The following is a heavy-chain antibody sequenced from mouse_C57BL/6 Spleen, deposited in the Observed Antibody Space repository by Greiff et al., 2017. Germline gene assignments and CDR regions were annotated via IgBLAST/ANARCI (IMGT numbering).Heavy chain of an antibody. CDR3: ARLGTTVVARWYFDV. CDR2: IYPGDGDT. V-gene: IGHV1-82*01. D-gene: IGHD1-1*01. Sequence: VKLQESGPELVKPGASVKISCKASGYAFSSSWMNWVKQRPGKGLEWIGRIYPGDGDTNYNGKFKGKATLTADKSCSTAYMQLGSLTSEDSAVYFCARLGTTVVARWYFDVWGTGTTVTVSS. J-gene: IGHJ1*03. CDR1: GYAFSSSW.